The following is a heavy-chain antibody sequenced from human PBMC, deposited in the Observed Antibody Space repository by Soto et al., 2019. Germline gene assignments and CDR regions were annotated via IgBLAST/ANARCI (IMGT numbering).Heavy chain of an antibody. CDR2: LYDSGST. D-gene: IGHD3-10*01. V-gene: IGHV4-59*01. J-gene: IGHJ6*02. Sequence: ETLSLTLTVSGYSISTYYWSCIRQPQRKGLEWIGYLYDSGSTHYNPSLKSRVTISVDTSKNQFSLKLTSVTAADTAVYYCARENYYGSGTYFRLDVWGQGTRVTV. CDR3: ARENYYGSGTYFRLDV. CDR1: GYSISTYY.